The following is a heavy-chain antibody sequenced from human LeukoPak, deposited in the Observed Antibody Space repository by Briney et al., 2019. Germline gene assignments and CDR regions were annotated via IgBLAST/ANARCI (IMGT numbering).Heavy chain of an antibody. Sequence: SETLSLTCTVSGGSISSSSYYWGWIRQPPGKGLEWIGSIYYSGSTYYNPSLKSRVTISVDTSKNQFSLKLSSVTAADTAVYYCAREVDMGIDYWGQGTLVTVSS. CDR3: AREVDMGIDY. CDR2: IYYSGST. J-gene: IGHJ4*02. D-gene: IGHD5-24*01. V-gene: IGHV4-39*07. CDR1: GGSISSSSYY.